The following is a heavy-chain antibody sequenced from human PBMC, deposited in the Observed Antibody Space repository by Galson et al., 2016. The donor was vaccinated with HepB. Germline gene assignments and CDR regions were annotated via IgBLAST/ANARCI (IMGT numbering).Heavy chain of an antibody. CDR2: IQNSGST. J-gene: IGHJ5*02. CDR1: GGSISSGDYH. Sequence: TLSLTCTVSGGSISSGDYHWSWLRQLPGKGLEWIGCIQNSGSTYYNPSVKSRLIISVDTSKNQFSLELSSVTTADTAVYYCARGLNIIGPWGQGTLVTVSS. CDR3: ARGLNIIGP. D-gene: IGHD2/OR15-2a*01. V-gene: IGHV4-31*03.